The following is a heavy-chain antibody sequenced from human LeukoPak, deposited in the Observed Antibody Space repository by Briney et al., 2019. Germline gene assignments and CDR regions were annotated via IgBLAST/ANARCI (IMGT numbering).Heavy chain of an antibody. D-gene: IGHD1-26*01. CDR2: VSGSGGST. Sequence: GGSLRLSCAASGFTFSSYGMSWVRQAPGKGLEWVSAVSGSGGSTNYADSVKGRFTISRDNSKNTLYLQMNSLRVEDTAVYHCARDSGGIVGVTPDSWGQGTLVTVSP. J-gene: IGHJ4*02. CDR1: GFTFSSYG. CDR3: ARDSGGIVGVTPDS. V-gene: IGHV3-23*01.